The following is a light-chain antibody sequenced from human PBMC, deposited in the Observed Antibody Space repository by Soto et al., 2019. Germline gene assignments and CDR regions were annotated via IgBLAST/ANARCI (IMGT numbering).Light chain of an antibody. Sequence: SALTQPPSASGSLGQSITISCPGTSSDVGGYNYVSWYQQHPGKAPKLMIYEVSNRPSGVPDRFSGSKSGNTASLTISGLQTDDEADYYCCSYAGSYTHVFGTGTKVTVL. CDR2: EVS. J-gene: IGLJ1*01. V-gene: IGLV2-8*01. CDR3: CSYAGSYTHV. CDR1: SSDVGGYNY.